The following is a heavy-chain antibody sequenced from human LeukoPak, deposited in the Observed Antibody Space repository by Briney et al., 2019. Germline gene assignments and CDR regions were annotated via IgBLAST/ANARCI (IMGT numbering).Heavy chain of an antibody. CDR1: GDSLSPYY. CDR3: ARDKQPGDY. V-gene: IGHV4-59*01. J-gene: IGHJ4*02. Sequence: PSETLSLTCTVFGDSLSPYYWGWVRQPPGKGLEWIGYIYYSGSTTYNPSLRSRVTLSVDPSKNQFSLKLTSVTAADTAVYYCARDKQPGDYWGQGTLVTVSS. D-gene: IGHD5-18*01. CDR2: IYYSGST.